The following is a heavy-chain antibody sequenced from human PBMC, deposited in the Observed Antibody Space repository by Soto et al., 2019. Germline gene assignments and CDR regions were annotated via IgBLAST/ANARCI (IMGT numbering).Heavy chain of an antibody. D-gene: IGHD6-19*01. CDR3: ARGYSSGRWFDP. Sequence: GTSVEVTCKACGYSLTSYYIHWVRQAPGQGLEWMGIINPSGGSTSYAQKFQGRVTMTRDTSKNQFSLQLNSVTPEDTAVYYCARGYSSGRWFDPWGQGTLVTVSS. CDR1: GYSLTSYY. V-gene: IGHV1-46*01. CDR2: INPSGGST. J-gene: IGHJ5*02.